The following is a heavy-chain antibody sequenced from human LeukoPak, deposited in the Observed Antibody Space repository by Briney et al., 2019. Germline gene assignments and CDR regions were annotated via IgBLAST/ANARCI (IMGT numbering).Heavy chain of an antibody. Sequence: GGSLRLSCAASGFTFSSYWMSWVRQAPGKGLEWVANIKQDGSEKYYVDSVKGRFTISRDNAKNSLYLQMSSLRAEDTAVYYCAREVGYCSGGSCYFGFDYWGQGTLVTVSS. CDR1: GFTFSSYW. J-gene: IGHJ4*02. CDR2: IKQDGSEK. CDR3: AREVGYCSGGSCYFGFDY. V-gene: IGHV3-7*03. D-gene: IGHD2-15*01.